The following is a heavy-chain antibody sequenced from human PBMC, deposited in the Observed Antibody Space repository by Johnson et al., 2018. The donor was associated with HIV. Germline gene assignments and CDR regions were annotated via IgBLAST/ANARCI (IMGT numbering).Heavy chain of an antibody. V-gene: IGHV3-23*01. J-gene: IGHJ3*02. CDR2: MTGNGDRT. D-gene: IGHD3-22*01. CDR3: ARDHGYWGMYDSSGLDRFDI. Sequence: VQLLESGGGLVQPGGSLRLSCAASGFSFSGYAMTWVRQAPGKGLEWVSVMTGNGDRTYYAESVKGRFTISRDNSKNTLYLQMNSLIVEDTAVYYCARDHGYWGMYDSSGLDRFDIWGQGTMVTVSS. CDR1: GFSFSGYA.